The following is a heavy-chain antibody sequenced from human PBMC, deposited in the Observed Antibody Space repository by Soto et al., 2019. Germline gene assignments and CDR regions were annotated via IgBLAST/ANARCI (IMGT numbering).Heavy chain of an antibody. J-gene: IGHJ4*02. CDR3: TTDLYYGSGSYFNY. D-gene: IGHD3-10*01. CDR2: IKSKTDGGTT. Sequence: EVQLVESGGGLVKPWGSLILSCAAPGFTFSNAWMNWVRQAPGKWLEWVGRIKSKTDGGTTDYAAPVKGRFTISRDDSKNTLYLQMNSLKTEDTAVYYCTTDLYYGSGSYFNYWGQGTLVTVSS. V-gene: IGHV3-15*07. CDR1: GFTFSNAW.